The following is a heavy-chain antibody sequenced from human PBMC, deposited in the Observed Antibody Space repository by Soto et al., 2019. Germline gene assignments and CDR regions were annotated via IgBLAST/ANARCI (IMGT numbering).Heavy chain of an antibody. J-gene: IGHJ4*02. D-gene: IGHD2-2*01. CDR3: ARAAAGQLLSNY. CDR1: GYTFTSYA. Sequence: ASVKVSCKASGYTFTSYAMHWVRQAPGQRLEWMGWINAGNGNTKYSQKFQGRVTITRDTSASTAYMELSSVRSEDTAVYYCARAAAGQLLSNYWGQGTLVTVSS. CDR2: INAGNGNT. V-gene: IGHV1-3*01.